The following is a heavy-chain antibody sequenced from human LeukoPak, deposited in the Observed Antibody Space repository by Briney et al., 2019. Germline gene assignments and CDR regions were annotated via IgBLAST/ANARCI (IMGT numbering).Heavy chain of an antibody. V-gene: IGHV3-23*01. J-gene: IGHJ4*02. Sequence: GGSLRLSCAASGFTFSSYAMSWVRQAPGKGLEWVSGISVSGGRTYYADSVKGRFTISRDNSKNTLYLQMNSLRAEDTAVYYCTKRTGRDSRDYWGQGTLVTVSS. CDR3: TKRTGRDSRDY. D-gene: IGHD3-22*01. CDR2: ISVSGGRT. CDR1: GFTFSSYA.